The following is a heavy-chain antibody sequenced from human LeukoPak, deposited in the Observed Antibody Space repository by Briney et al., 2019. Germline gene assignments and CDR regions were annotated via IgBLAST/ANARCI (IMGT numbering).Heavy chain of an antibody. V-gene: IGHV1-69*05. CDR1: GGTFSSYA. Sequence: SVKASCKASGGTFSSYAISWVRQAPGQGLEGMGGIIPIFGTANYAQKFQGRVTITTDESTSTAYMELSSLRSEDTAVYYCARGLIDYSNYGYYYYYYMDVWGKGTTVTVSS. D-gene: IGHD4-11*01. J-gene: IGHJ6*03. CDR2: IIPIFGTA. CDR3: ARGLIDYSNYGYYYYYYMDV.